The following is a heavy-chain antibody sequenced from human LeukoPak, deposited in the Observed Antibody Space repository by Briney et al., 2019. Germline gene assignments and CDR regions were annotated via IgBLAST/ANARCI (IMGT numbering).Heavy chain of an antibody. CDR3: ARDASPSVDY. J-gene: IGHJ4*02. Sequence: GGSLRLSCAASGFTFSSYWMSWVRQAPGKGLEWVAVIWYDGSNKYYADSVKGRFTISRDNSKNTLYLQMNSLRAEDTAVYYCARDASPSVDYWGQGTLVTVSS. D-gene: IGHD4-17*01. CDR2: IWYDGSNK. V-gene: IGHV3-33*08. CDR1: GFTFSSYW.